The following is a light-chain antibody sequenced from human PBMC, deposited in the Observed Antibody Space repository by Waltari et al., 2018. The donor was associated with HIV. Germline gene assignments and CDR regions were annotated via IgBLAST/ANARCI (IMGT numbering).Light chain of an antibody. CDR1: SGSIGSNY. CDR3: QSYDTKTHWV. J-gene: IGLJ3*02. V-gene: IGLV6-57*01. Sequence: NFMLTQPHSVSGSAGKTVTISCTRDSGSIGSNYVQWFQQRPGSSPRTLIFEDNQRPSGVSGRFSASIDSSSNSASLTISGLKTEDEGHYYCQSYDTKTHWVFGGGSKLTVL. CDR2: EDN.